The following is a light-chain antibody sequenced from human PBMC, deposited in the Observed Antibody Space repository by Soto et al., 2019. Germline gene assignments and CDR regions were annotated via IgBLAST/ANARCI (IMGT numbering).Light chain of an antibody. CDR1: SSDVGSYNY. CDR2: EVT. CDR3: SSYAGSNIYV. Sequence: QSALTQPPSASGSPGQSVTISCTGTSSDVGSYNYVSWYRLHPGKAPKLMIYEVTKRLSGVPDRFSGSKSGNTASLTVSGLQAEDEADYYCSSYAGSNIYVFGTGTKVTVL. J-gene: IGLJ1*01. V-gene: IGLV2-8*01.